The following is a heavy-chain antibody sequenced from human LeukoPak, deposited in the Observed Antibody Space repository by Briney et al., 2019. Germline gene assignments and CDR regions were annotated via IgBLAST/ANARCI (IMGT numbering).Heavy chain of an antibody. CDR1: RFTFSSYE. D-gene: IGHD3-22*01. J-gene: IGHJ4*02. V-gene: IGHV3-48*03. Sequence: GGSLRLSCAASRFTFSSYEMNWVRQAPGKGLEWVSYISSSGTTIYYAGSVKGRFTISRDNAKNSLYLQMSSLRAEDTAVYYCARGGSYYSDSSGDWGQGTLVTVSS. CDR2: ISSSGTTI. CDR3: ARGGSYYSDSSGD.